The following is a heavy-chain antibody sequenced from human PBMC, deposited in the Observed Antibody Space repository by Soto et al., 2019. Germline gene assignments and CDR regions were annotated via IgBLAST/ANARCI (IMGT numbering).Heavy chain of an antibody. CDR2: INAGNGNT. V-gene: IGHV1-3*01. J-gene: IGHJ4*02. CDR1: GYTFTSYA. CDR3: GFSFYCYGYYYGEIGY. D-gene: IGHD3-22*01. Sequence: ASVKVSCKASGYTFTSYAMHWVRQAPGQRLEWMGWINAGNGNTKYSQKFQGRVTITRDTSASTAYMELSSLRSEDTAVYYCGFSFYCYGYYYGEIGYWGQGTLVTVSS.